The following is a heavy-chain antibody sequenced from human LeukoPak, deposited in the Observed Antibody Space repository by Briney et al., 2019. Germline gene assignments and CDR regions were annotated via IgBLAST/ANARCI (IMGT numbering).Heavy chain of an antibody. V-gene: IGHV4-38-2*02. CDR3: ARGAVGWHYYDSEY. CDR1: GYSISSGYY. D-gene: IGHD3-22*01. J-gene: IGHJ4*02. Sequence: SETLSLTCTVSGYSISSGYYWGWIRQPPGKGLEWIGSIYYSGSTYYNPSLKSRVTISVDTSKNQFSLKLSSVTAADTAVYYCARGAVGWHYYDSEYWGQGTLVTVSS. CDR2: IYYSGST.